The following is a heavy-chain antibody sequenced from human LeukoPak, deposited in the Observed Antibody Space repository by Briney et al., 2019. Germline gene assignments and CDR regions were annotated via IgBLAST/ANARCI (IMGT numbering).Heavy chain of an antibody. D-gene: IGHD3-10*01. J-gene: IGHJ3*02. CDR2: INPNSGAT. Sequence: ASVKVSCKASGCSFTGYFIHWMRQAPGQGLEWMGWINPNSGATNYAQKFLGRVTMTRDTSITTACMELSSLTSDDTAVYYCARDRRFGESNAFDIWGQGTMVTVSS. CDR3: ARDRRFGESNAFDI. CDR1: GCSFTGYF. V-gene: IGHV1-2*02.